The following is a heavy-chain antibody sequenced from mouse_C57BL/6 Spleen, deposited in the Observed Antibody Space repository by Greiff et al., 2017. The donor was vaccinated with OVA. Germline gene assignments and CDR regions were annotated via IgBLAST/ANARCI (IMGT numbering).Heavy chain of an antibody. CDR2: ISGGGGNT. CDR3: ARRYYGNFYWYFDV. Sequence: EVQGVESGGGLVKPGGSLKLSCAASGFTFSSYTMSWVRQTPEKRLEWVATISGGGGNTYYPDSVKGRFTISRDNAKNTLYLQMSSLRSEDTALYYCARRYYGNFYWYFDVWGTGTTVTVSS. V-gene: IGHV5-9*01. D-gene: IGHD2-1*01. CDR1: GFTFSSYT. J-gene: IGHJ1*03.